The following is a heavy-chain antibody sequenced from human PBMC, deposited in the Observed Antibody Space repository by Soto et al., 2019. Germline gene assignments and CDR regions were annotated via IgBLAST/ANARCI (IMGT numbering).Heavy chain of an antibody. CDR1: GFTFSDYY. Sequence: QVQLVESGGGLVKPGGSLRLSCAASGFTFSDYYMSWIRQAPGKGLEWVSYISSSGSTIYYADSVKGRFTISRDNAKNSLYLQMNSLRAEDTAVYYCARMIRGYSHGLTYYYYYGMDVWGQGTTVTVSS. J-gene: IGHJ6*02. CDR3: ARMIRGYSHGLTYYYYYGMDV. V-gene: IGHV3-11*01. CDR2: ISSSGSTI. D-gene: IGHD5-18*01.